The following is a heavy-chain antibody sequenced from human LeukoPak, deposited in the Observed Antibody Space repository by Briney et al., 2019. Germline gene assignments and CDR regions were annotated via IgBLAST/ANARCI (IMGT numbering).Heavy chain of an antibody. V-gene: IGHV4-39*07. D-gene: IGHD3-10*01. CDR2: IYYTGST. CDR1: SGSVSSGNQY. J-gene: IGHJ4*02. Sequence: NPSETLSLTCTVSSGSVSSGNQYWGWIRQPPGKGLEWIGLIYYTGSTYYNPSLKSRVTISVDTSKNQFSLKLSSVTAADTAVYYCARGLRPGVRGVSPGWGSEIDYWGQGTLVTVSS. CDR3: ARGLRPGVRGVSPGWGSEIDY.